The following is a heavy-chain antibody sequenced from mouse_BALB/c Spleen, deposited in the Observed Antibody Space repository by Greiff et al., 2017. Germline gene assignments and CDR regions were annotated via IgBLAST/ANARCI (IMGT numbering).Heavy chain of an antibody. J-gene: IGHJ4*01. V-gene: IGHV3-6*02. Sequence: EVQLQQSGPGLVKPSQSLSLTCSVTGYSITSGYYWNWIRQFPGNKLEWMGYISYDGSNNYNPSLKNRISITRDTSKNQFFLKLNSVTTEDTATYYCAREGNYVYAMDYWGQGTSVTVSS. CDR2: ISYDGSN. CDR1: GYSITSGYY. CDR3: AREGNYVYAMDY. D-gene: IGHD2-1*01.